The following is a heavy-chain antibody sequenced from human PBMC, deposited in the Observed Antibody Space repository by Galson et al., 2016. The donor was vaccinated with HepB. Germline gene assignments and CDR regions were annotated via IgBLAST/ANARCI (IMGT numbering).Heavy chain of an antibody. J-gene: IGHJ6*02. V-gene: IGHV3-73*01. D-gene: IGHD4-11*01. Sequence: SLRLSCAGAGFTFSGSAIHWVRQASGKGLEWVGRIRSRANSHATAYAESVRGRFAISRDDSKNTAYLQMNSLKSEDTAVYYCTRRLMTTVEDDWGQGTTVTVSS. CDR1: GFTFSGSA. CDR3: TRRLMTTVEDD. CDR2: IRSRANSHAT.